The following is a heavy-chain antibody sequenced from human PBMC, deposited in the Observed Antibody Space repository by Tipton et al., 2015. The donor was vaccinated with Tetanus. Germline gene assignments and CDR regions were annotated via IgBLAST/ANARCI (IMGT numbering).Heavy chain of an antibody. D-gene: IGHD2-8*01. J-gene: IGHJ4*02. Sequence: VQLVQSGGEVKKPGESLKISCKGSGYIFNNYWIGWVRQKPGKGLEWMGIIYPGDSDTRYSPPFQGQVTISVFKSINTPCLQWGSLKASDTSMFYCARAHCTDGVCNFDFWGQGALVSVAS. CDR3: ARAHCTDGVCNFDF. CDR2: IYPGDSDT. V-gene: IGHV5-51*01. CDR1: GYIFNNYW.